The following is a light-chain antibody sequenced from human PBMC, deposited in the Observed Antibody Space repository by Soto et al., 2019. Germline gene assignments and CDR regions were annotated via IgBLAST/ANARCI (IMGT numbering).Light chain of an antibody. CDR3: QQYYFNSGT. Sequence: DIQMTQSPSSVSASVGDRVTITCRSSQGISSWLAWYQQKPGKAPKLLIYAASSLESGVPSRFSGSGSGTEFTLTISSLQPDDFATYYCQQYYFNSGTFGQGTKVDIK. J-gene: IGKJ1*01. V-gene: IGKV1D-16*01. CDR1: QGISSW. CDR2: AAS.